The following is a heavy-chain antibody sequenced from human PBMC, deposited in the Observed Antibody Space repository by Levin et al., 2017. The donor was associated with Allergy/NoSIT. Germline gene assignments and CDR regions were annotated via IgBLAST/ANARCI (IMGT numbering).Heavy chain of an antibody. J-gene: IGHJ3*02. CDR1: GVFDQYW. V-gene: IGHV3-7*04. CDR2: IHPDGSMT. Sequence: GGSLRLSCTASGVFDQYWMTWVRQAPGKGLEWVANIHPDGSMTSYLDSVKGRFSISRDNAKNSLYLQMNSLRVEDTAVYYCAREEYAGPHSVFDIWGHGTMVTVSS. D-gene: IGHD2/OR15-2a*01. CDR3: AREEYAGPHSVFDI.